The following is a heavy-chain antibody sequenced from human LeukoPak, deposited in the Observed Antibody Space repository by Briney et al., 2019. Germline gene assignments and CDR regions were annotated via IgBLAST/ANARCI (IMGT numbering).Heavy chain of an antibody. J-gene: IGHJ4*02. CDR1: GYTLTESS. CDR2: FGPEDGET. CDR3: ATVGLIKPEYYDRSGYYYRRVLSPLDY. D-gene: IGHD3-22*01. Sequence: ASVKVSCKVSGYTLTESSMHWVRQAPGKGLEWMGGFGPEDGETIYAQNFQGRVTMTEDTSTDTAYMELSSLRSEDTAVYYCATVGLIKPEYYDRSGYYYRRVLSPLDYWGQGTLVTVSS. V-gene: IGHV1-24*01.